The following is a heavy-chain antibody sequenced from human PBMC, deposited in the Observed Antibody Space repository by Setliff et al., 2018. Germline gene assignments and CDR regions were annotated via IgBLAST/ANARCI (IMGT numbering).Heavy chain of an antibody. D-gene: IGHD5-18*01. CDR1: GGSISSGGYY. CDR2: IYYSGST. CDR3: ARVPRFTDTRNAFDI. J-gene: IGHJ3*02. V-gene: IGHV4-31*03. Sequence: PSETLSLTCTASGGSISSGGYYWSWIRQHPGKGLEWIGYIYYSGSTYYNPSLKSRVTISVDTSKNQFSLKLNSVTAADTAVYYCARVPRFTDTRNAFDIWVQGTMVTVSS.